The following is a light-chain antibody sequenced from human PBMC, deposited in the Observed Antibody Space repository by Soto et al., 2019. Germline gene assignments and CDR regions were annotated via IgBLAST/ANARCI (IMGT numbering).Light chain of an antibody. CDR2: AAS. J-gene: IGKJ1*01. CDR1: QSVSSRY. CDR3: HQYASSRT. V-gene: IGKV3-20*01. Sequence: EIVLTQSPVTLSLSPGERATLSCRASQSVSSRYFAWYQQKPGQAPRLLIYAASSRADGIPDRFSGSGSGTDFSLTISRLEPEDFAVYYCHQYASSRTFGPGTKVE.